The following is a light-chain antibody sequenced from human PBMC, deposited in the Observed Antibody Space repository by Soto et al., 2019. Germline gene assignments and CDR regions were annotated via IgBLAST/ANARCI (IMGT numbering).Light chain of an antibody. CDR2: GAS. V-gene: IGKV3D-15*01. CDR1: QSISSN. CDR3: QRYNNWPPLT. J-gene: IGKJ4*01. Sequence: EIVMTQSPATLSVSAGERVTLSCRDSQSISSNLAWYQQKPSQAPRLLIYGASTRATGIPARFSGSGSGTDFTLTISSRQSEDFAGDYCQRYNNWPPLTFDGGTKVEIK.